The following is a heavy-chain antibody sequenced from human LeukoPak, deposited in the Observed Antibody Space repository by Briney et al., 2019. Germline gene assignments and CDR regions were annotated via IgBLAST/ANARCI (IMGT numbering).Heavy chain of an antibody. CDR3: ARDRRQGAARSALDY. CDR2: ISSSSSYI. CDR1: GFTFSSYS. Sequence: GGSLRLSCAASGFTFSSYSMNWVRQAPGKGLEWVSSISSSSSYIYYADSVKGRFTISRDNAKNSLYLQMNSLRAEDTAVYYCARDRRQGAARSALDYWGQGTLVTVSS. D-gene: IGHD6-6*01. V-gene: IGHV3-21*01. J-gene: IGHJ4*02.